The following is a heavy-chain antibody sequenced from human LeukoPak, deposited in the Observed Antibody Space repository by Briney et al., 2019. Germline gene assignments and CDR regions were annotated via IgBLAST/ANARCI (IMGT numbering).Heavy chain of an antibody. CDR2: ISYDGSNK. D-gene: IGHD2-15*01. CDR3: AKEGTDIVVVVAALMA. V-gene: IGHV3-30*18. J-gene: IGHJ5*02. Sequence: PGGSLRLSCAASGFTFSSYGMHWVRQAPGKGLEWVAVISYDGSNKYYADSVKGRFTISRDNSKNTLYLQMNSLRAEDTAVYYCAKEGTDIVVVVAALMAWGQGTLVTVSS. CDR1: GFTFSSYG.